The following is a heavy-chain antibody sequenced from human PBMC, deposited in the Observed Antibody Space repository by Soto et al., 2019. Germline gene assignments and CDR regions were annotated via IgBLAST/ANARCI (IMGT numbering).Heavy chain of an antibody. V-gene: IGHV1-18*01. D-gene: IGHD3-3*01. Sequence: GASVKVSCKASGYTFTSYGISWVRQAPGQGLEWMGWISAYNGNTNYAQKLQGRVTMTTDTSTSIAYMELRSLRSDDTAVYYCARQAITIFGVVSSQLDYWGQGTLVTVSS. CDR1: GYTFTSYG. J-gene: IGHJ4*02. CDR2: ISAYNGNT. CDR3: ARQAITIFGVVSSQLDY.